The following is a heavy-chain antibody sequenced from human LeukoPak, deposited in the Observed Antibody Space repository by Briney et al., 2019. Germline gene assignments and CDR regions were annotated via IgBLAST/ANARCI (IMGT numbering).Heavy chain of an antibody. V-gene: IGHV3-30*04. CDR3: ARGEGDYGGNFVGDY. J-gene: IGHJ4*02. D-gene: IGHD4-23*01. CDR2: ISYDGSTK. Sequence: PGGSLRLSCAASGFSFSTSTMHWVRQAPGKGLEWVALISYDGSTKFYGDSVKGRFTLSRDNAKNSLYLQMNSLRAEDTAVYYCARGEGDYGGNFVGDYWGQGILVTVSS. CDR1: GFSFSTST.